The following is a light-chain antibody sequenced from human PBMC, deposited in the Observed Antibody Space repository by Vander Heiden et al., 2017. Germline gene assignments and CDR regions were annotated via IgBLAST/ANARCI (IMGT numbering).Light chain of an antibody. CDR2: GAS. J-gene: IGKJ4*01. CDR1: QSVSSTS. CDR3: QQYGSSPT. V-gene: IGKV3-20*01. Sequence: ELVLTQSPGTLSLSPGEGATLSCRASQSVSSTSLAWYQQKPGQAPRLLIYGASTRATGISARFSGSGSGTDFTLTISRVDPEDFAMYYCQQYGSSPTFGGGTKVEIQ.